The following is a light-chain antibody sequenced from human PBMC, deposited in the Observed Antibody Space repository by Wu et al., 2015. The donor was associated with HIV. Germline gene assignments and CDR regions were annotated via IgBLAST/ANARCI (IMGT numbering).Light chain of an antibody. J-gene: IGKJ4*01. CDR2: GAS. CDR1: QSVRSSY. Sequence: EIVLTQSPGTLSLSPGERVILSCRASQSVRSSYLAWYQQKPGQAPRLLICGASSRATGIPDRFSGSGSGTDFTLTISRLEPEDFAVYYCQQYGSSPATFGGGTKVEIK. CDR3: QQYGSSPAT. V-gene: IGKV3-20*01.